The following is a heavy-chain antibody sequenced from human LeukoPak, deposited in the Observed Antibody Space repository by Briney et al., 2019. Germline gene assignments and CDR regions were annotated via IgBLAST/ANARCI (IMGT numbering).Heavy chain of an antibody. J-gene: IGHJ3*02. V-gene: IGHV3-23*01. CDR1: GFTFSSYA. CDR2: ISGSGGST. CDR3: AKTPKSGSYRDAFDI. D-gene: IGHD1-26*01. Sequence: PGGSLRLSCAASGFTFSSYAMSWVRLAPGKGLEWVSAISGSGGSTYYADSVKGRFTISRDNSKNTLYLQMNSLRAEDTAVYYCAKTPKSGSYRDAFDIWGQGTMVTVSS.